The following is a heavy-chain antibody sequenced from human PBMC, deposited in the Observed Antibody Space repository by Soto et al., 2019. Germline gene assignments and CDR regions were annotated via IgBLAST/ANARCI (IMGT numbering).Heavy chain of an antibody. CDR2: LIPIFGTA. Sequence: QVQLVQSGAEVKKPGSSVKVSCKASGGTFSSYAISWVRQAPGQGLEWMGGLIPIFGTANYAQKFQGRVTITADESTSTAYMELSSLRSEDTAVYYCARAPYYYDSSGYYLFDYWGQGTLVTVSS. J-gene: IGHJ4*02. V-gene: IGHV1-69*01. CDR3: ARAPYYYDSSGYYLFDY. D-gene: IGHD3-22*01. CDR1: GGTFSSYA.